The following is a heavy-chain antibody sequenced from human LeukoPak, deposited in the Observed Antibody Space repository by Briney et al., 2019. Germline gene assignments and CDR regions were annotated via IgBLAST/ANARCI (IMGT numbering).Heavy chain of an antibody. CDR1: GFTFSSYG. CDR2: ISYDGSNK. Sequence: GGSLRLSCAASGFTFSSYGMHWVRQAPGKGLEWVAVISYDGSNKYYADSVKGRFTISRDNSKNTLYLQMNSLRAEDTAVYYCANGRSHYNGNSEFDFWGQGTLVTVSS. D-gene: IGHD4-23*01. J-gene: IGHJ4*02. V-gene: IGHV3-30*18. CDR3: ANGRSHYNGNSEFDF.